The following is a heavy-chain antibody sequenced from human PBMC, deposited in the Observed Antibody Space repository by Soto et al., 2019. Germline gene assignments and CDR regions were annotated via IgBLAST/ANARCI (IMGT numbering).Heavy chain of an antibody. CDR2: ISAYNGNT. Sequence: QVQLVQSGAEVKKPGASVKVSCKASGYTFTSYGISWVRQAPGQGLERMGWISAYNGNTNYAQKLQGRVTMTTDTSTSRAYMELRSLRSDDTAVYYCARAPPDFWSGYCNYWGQGTLVTVSS. V-gene: IGHV1-18*01. D-gene: IGHD3-3*01. J-gene: IGHJ4*02. CDR3: ARAPPDFWSGYCNY. CDR1: GYTFTSYG.